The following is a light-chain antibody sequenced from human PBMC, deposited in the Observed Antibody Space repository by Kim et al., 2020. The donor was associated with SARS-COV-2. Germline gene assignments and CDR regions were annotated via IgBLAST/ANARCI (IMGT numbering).Light chain of an antibody. V-gene: IGKV3-20*01. CDR1: QTVSSNY. J-gene: IGKJ1*01. Sequence: DIVLTQSPGTLSLSPGERATLSCRASQTVSSNYLAWYQQKAGQAPRLLIYGASSRATGIPDRFSGSGSGTDFTLSISRLEPEDFAVYYCLQYGMSPRTFGQGTKLEI. CDR3: LQYGMSPRT. CDR2: GAS.